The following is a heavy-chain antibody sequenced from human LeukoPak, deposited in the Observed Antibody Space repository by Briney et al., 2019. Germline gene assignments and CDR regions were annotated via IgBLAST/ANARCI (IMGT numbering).Heavy chain of an antibody. CDR3: ATAPITMVRGVIEAAFDP. J-gene: IGHJ5*02. CDR1: GYTFSNYG. V-gene: IGHV1-18*01. Sequence: ASVKVSCKASGYTFSNYGISWVRQAPGQGLEWMGWISFYNGDTNYAQKLQGRVTMTTDTSTSTAYMELSSLRSEDTAVYYCATAPITMVRGVIEAAFDPWGQGTLVTVSS. CDR2: ISFYNGDT. D-gene: IGHD3-10*01.